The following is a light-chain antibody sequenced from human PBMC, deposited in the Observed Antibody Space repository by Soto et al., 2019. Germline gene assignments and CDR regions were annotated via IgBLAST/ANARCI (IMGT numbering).Light chain of an antibody. CDR2: DVS. CDR1: SSDVGGYNY. CDR3: RSYTNRRTVV. J-gene: IGLJ2*01. Sequence: QSVLTQPASVSGSPGQSITISCTGTSSDVGGYNYVSWYQQHPGKAPKLMIYDVSNRPSGVSNRFSGSKSGNTAPLTISGLQAEDEAEYYCRSYTNRRTVVFCGGTQLTV. V-gene: IGLV2-14*01.